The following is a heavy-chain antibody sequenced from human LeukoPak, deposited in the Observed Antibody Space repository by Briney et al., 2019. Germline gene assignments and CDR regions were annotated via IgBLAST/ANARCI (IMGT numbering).Heavy chain of an antibody. D-gene: IGHD6-13*01. Sequence: SETLSLTCAVYGGSFSGYYWSWIRQPPGKGLEWIGEINHSGSTNYNPSLKSRVTISVDTSKNQFSLKVSSVTAADTAVYYCARGLSPGGIAATGHYYYGMDVWGQGTTVTVSS. CDR3: ARGLSPGGIAATGHYYYGMDV. V-gene: IGHV4-34*01. CDR2: INHSGST. CDR1: GGSFSGYY. J-gene: IGHJ6*02.